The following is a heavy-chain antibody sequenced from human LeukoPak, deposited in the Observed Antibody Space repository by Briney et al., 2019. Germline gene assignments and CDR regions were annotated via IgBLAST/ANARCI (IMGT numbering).Heavy chain of an antibody. CDR3: GRGGRRWSGDSYSHYYYMDV. Sequence: PGGSPRLSCAASGFTFNSYWMSWVRQAPGKGLEWVANIKEDGSEKYYVDSVKGRFTISRDDSKSIAYLQMNSLKTEDTAMYYCGRGGRRWSGDSYSHYYYMDVWGKGTTVIISS. J-gene: IGHJ6*03. V-gene: IGHV3-7*03. D-gene: IGHD2-21*02. CDR2: IKEDGSEK. CDR1: GFTFNSYW.